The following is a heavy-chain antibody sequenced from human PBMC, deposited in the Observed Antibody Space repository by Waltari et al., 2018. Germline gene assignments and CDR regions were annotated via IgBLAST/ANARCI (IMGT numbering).Heavy chain of an antibody. Sequence: EVQLLESGGGLVQPGGSLRLSCAASGFTFRSYAMSWVRQAPGKGLEWVSAISGSGGSTYYADAVTGRFTIARDNSKNTLYLKMNSLRAEDTAVYYCAKGIAAAGSGYWGQGTLVTVSS. V-gene: IGHV3-23*01. J-gene: IGHJ4*02. D-gene: IGHD6-13*01. CDR1: GFTFRSYA. CDR3: AKGIAAAGSGY. CDR2: ISGSGGST.